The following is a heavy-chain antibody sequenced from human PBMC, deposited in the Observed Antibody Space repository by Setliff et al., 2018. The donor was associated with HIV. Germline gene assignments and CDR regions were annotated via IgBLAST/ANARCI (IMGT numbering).Heavy chain of an antibody. CDR1: GFSVSTEY. Sequence: GGSLRLSCAASGFSVSTEYMSWVRQAPGKGLEWVSIISGSGDSTYYATEYAASVKGRFTISRDDSKNTAYLQMNSLKAEDTAVYYCTSVHYCGTTRCYIFDYWGQGALVTVS. CDR3: TSVHYCGTTRCYIFDY. V-gene: IGHV3-23*01. D-gene: IGHD2-2*02. CDR2: ISGSGDST. J-gene: IGHJ4*02.